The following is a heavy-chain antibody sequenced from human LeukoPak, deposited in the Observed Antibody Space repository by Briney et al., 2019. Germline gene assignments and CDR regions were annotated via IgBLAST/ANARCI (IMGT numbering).Heavy chain of an antibody. CDR1: GYTFTSYY. Sequence: ASVKVSCKASGYTFTSYYMHWVRQAPGQGLEWMGIINPSGGSTSYAQKFQGRVTMTRDTSTSTVYMELSSLRSEDTAVYYCARTVAWFGELFPLDRAFDIWGQGTMVTVSS. D-gene: IGHD3-10*01. V-gene: IGHV1-46*01. CDR2: INPSGGST. CDR3: ARTVAWFGELFPLDRAFDI. J-gene: IGHJ3*02.